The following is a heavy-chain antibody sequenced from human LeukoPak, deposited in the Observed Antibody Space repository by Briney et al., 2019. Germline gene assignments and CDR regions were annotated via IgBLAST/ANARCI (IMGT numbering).Heavy chain of an antibody. CDR2: INHSGST. V-gene: IGHV4-34*01. J-gene: IGHJ5*02. CDR3: AREPGYCSGGRCYGGWFDP. CDR1: GGSFSGYF. Sequence: SETLSLTCAVYGGSFSGYFWSWIRQPPGKGLEWIGEINHSGSTIYNPSLEGRVTISLDTSKKQCSLKLTSVTAADTAVYYCAREPGYCSGGRCYGGWFDPWGQGTLVTASS. D-gene: IGHD2-15*01.